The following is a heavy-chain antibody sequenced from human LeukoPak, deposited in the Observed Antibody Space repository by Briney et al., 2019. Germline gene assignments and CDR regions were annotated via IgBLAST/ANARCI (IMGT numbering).Heavy chain of an antibody. Sequence: SETLSLTCAVYGGSISSYYWSWIRQPPGKGLEWIGYIYYSGSTNYNPSLKSRVTISVDTSKNQFSLKLSSVTAADTAVYYCARGLSEGDDDYWGQGTLVTVSS. J-gene: IGHJ4*02. CDR1: GGSISSYY. CDR2: IYYSGST. D-gene: IGHD2-21*02. V-gene: IGHV4-59*01. CDR3: ARGLSEGDDDY.